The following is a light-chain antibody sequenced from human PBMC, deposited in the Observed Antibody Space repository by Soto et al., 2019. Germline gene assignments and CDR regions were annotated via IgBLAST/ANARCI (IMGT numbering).Light chain of an antibody. J-gene: IGKJ1*01. V-gene: IGKV1-5*03. CDR3: QQYNSYWT. CDR2: KAS. CDR1: QSISSW. Sequence: DIQMTQSPSTLSASVGDRVTITCRASQSISSWLAWYQQKPGKAPKLRIYKASSLESGVPSRFSGSGSGTEFTLTISSLQPDDVATYYCQQYNSYWTFGQGTKVEIK.